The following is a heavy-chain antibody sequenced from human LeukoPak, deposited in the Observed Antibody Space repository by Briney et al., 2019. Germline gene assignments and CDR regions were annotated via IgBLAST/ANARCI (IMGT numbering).Heavy chain of an antibody. V-gene: IGHV1-18*01. J-gene: IGHJ4*02. CDR3: ARSYSSSWHLDFDY. CDR2: ISAYNGNT. Sequence: ASVKVSCKASGYTFTSYGISWVRQAPGQGLEWMGWISAYNGNTNYAQKLHGRVTMTTDTSTSTAYMELRSLRSDDTAVYYCARSYSSSWHLDFDYWGQGTLVTVSS. D-gene: IGHD6-13*01. CDR1: GYTFTSYG.